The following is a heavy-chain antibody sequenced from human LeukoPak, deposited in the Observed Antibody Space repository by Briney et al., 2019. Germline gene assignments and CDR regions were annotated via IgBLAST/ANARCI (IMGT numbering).Heavy chain of an antibody. CDR3: AREVAGKGSFDY. CDR2: IYYSGST. D-gene: IGHD6-19*01. J-gene: IGHJ4*02. CDR1: GFTFSDYY. V-gene: IGHV4-59*01. Sequence: PGGSLRLSCAASGFTFSDYYMSWIRQAPGKGLEWIGYIYYSGSTNHNPSLKSRVTISVETSKNQFSLKLTSVTAADTAVYYCAREVAGKGSFDYWGQGTLVTVTS.